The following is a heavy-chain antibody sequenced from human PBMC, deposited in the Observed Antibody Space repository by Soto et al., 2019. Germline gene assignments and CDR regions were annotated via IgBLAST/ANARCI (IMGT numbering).Heavy chain of an antibody. CDR2: IIPILGIA. V-gene: IGHV1-69*08. CDR3: AREEYYYGSGAFFDY. CDR1: GGTFSSYT. D-gene: IGHD3-10*01. Sequence: QVQLVQSGAEVKKPGSSVKVSCKASGGTFSSYTISWVRQAPGQGLEWMGRIIPILGIANYAQKFRGRVTITADKSTNTAYMELSSLRSEDTAVYYCAREEYYYGSGAFFDYWGQGTLVTVSS. J-gene: IGHJ4*02.